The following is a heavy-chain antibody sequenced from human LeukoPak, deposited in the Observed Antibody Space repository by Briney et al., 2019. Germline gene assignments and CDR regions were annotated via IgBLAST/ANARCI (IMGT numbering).Heavy chain of an antibody. D-gene: IGHD6-19*01. V-gene: IGHV3-48*03. CDR2: ISSSGSTK. Sequence: HPGVSLTLSCTASRFTFNSYEMLWLRQAPGKGLEGVSNISSSGSTKYYADSVKGRFTISRDNAKNSLYLQMNSLRAEDTAVYYCARDEQGLLLALTFDYWGQGTLVTVSS. J-gene: IGHJ4*02. CDR3: ARDEQGLLLALTFDY. CDR1: RFTFNSYE.